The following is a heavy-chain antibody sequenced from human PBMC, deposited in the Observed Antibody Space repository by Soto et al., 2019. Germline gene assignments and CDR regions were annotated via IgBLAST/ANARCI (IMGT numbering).Heavy chain of an antibody. CDR1: GFAFSSSA. Sequence: EVQLLESGGGLAQPGGSLRLSCAASGFAFSSSAMAWIRQTPGKGLQWVSAITVAGGGIYYADSVKGRFTISRDNSKKTLYLQMTSLRAEDTAQYFCAKWPPSPKMGVTSHWGQGTLVTVSS. CDR3: AKWPPSPKMGVTSH. D-gene: IGHD1-26*01. J-gene: IGHJ4*02. CDR2: ITVAGGGI. V-gene: IGHV3-23*01.